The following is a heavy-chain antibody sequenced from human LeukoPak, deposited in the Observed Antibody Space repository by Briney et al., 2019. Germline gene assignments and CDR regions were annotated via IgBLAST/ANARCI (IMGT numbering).Heavy chain of an antibody. CDR1: GFTFSSYG. D-gene: IGHD1-14*01. J-gene: IGHJ6*02. CDR3: ARGYSSSSRGYYYYGMDV. CDR2: IWYDGSNK. Sequence: GGSLRLSCAASGFTFSSYGMHWVRQAPGKGLEWVAVIWYDGSNKYYADSVKGRFTISRDNSKNTLYLQMNSLRAEDTAVYYCARGYSSSSRGYYYYGMDVWGQGTTVTVSS. V-gene: IGHV3-33*01.